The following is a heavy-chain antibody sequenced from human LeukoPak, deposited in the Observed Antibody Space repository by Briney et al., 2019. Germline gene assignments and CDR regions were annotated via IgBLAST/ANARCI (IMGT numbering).Heavy chain of an antibody. Sequence: SETLSLTCAVYGGSFSGYYWSWIRQPPVKVLEWIGEIDHSGSTNYNPSLKSRVTISVDTSKNQFSLKLSSVTAADTAVYYCATRTGIRWLQGDVDYWGQGTLVTVSS. CDR1: GGSFSGYY. CDR2: IDHSGST. CDR3: ATRTGIRWLQGDVDY. J-gene: IGHJ4*02. D-gene: IGHD5-24*01. V-gene: IGHV4-34*01.